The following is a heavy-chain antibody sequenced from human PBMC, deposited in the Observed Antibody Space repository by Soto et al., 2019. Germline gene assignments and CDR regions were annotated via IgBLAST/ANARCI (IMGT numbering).Heavy chain of an antibody. J-gene: IGHJ6*02. CDR2: ISYDGRNK. Sequence: HPGGSLRLSCAASGFTFSIAWMSWVRQAPGKGLEWVAVISYDGRNKYYADSVKGRFTISRDNSKNTLYLQMSSLRAEDTAVYYCVKDGSSGWPYYYGMDVWGQGTTVTVSS. V-gene: IGHV3-30*18. CDR1: GFTFSIAW. CDR3: VKDGSSGWPYYYGMDV. D-gene: IGHD6-19*01.